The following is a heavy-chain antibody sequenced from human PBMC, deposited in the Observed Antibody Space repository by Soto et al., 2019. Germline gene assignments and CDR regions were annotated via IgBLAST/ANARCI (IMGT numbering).Heavy chain of an antibody. CDR2: IYPGDSDT. CDR3: ASHEACYDSPAAGIFAY. V-gene: IGHV5-51*03. D-gene: IGHD2-2*01. CDR1: GYSFTSYW. Sequence: EVQLVQSGAEVKKPGESLKISCKGSGYSFTSYWIGWVRQMPGKGLEWMGIIYPGDSDTRYSPSFQGQVTISADKSISTAYLQWRSMRASDTARYYCASHEACYDSPAAGIFAYWGQGPLVTVSS. J-gene: IGHJ4*02.